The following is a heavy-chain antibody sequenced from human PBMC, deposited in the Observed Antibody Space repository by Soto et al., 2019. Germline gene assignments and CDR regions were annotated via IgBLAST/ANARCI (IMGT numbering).Heavy chain of an antibody. V-gene: IGHV3-74*01. CDR2: IKGDGSST. J-gene: IGHJ5*02. Sequence: EVQLVESGGGLVQPGGSLRLSCAASGFTFSGHWMHWVRQAPGKGPAWVSRIKGDGSSTAYADSVKGRFTISRDNAKNTLYLKMDSLRVEDTAVYYCAREILVVSGAIRLFDPWGQGTLVTVSS. CDR3: AREILVVSGAIRLFDP. CDR1: GFTFSGHW. D-gene: IGHD2-15*01.